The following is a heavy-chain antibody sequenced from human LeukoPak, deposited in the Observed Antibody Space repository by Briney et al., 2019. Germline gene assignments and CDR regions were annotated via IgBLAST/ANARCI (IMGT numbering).Heavy chain of an antibody. CDR2: ISYDGSNK. Sequence: GRSLRLSCAASGFTFSSYAMHWVRQAPGKGLEWVAVISYDGSNKYYADSVKGRFTISRDNSKNTLYLQMNSLRAEDTAVYYCAKSTVNYFDYWGQGTLVTVSS. CDR3: AKSTVNYFDY. D-gene: IGHD4-11*01. J-gene: IGHJ4*02. V-gene: IGHV3-30-3*01. CDR1: GFTFSSYA.